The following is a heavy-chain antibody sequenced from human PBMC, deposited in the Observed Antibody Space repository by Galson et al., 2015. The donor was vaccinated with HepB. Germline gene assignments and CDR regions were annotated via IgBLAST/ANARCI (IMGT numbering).Heavy chain of an antibody. CDR1: GFTFSSYA. CDR2: ISGSGGST. D-gene: IGHD6-19*01. Sequence: SLRLSCAASGFTFSSYAMSWVRQAPGKGLEWVSAISGSGGSTYYADSVKGRFTISRDNSKNTLYLQMNSLRAEDTAVYYCAKGFPGYSSGWYVGGVPDAVDIWGQGTMVTVSS. V-gene: IGHV3-23*01. J-gene: IGHJ3*02. CDR3: AKGFPGYSSGWYVGGVPDAVDI.